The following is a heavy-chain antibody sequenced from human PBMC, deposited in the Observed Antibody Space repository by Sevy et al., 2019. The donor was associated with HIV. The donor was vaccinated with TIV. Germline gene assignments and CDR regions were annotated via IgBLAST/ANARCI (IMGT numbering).Heavy chain of an antibody. CDR3: ARDGTKQWLAGSGTFDI. CDR1: GFTVSNNY. V-gene: IGHV3-53*01. Sequence: GGSLRLSRAASGFTVSNNYMSWVRQAPGKGLEWVSVIYRGGSTYYADSVKGRFTISRDNSKNRVYLQMNSLRVEDTAVYYCARDGTKQWLAGSGTFDIWGQGTMVTVSS. J-gene: IGHJ3*02. CDR2: IYRGGST. D-gene: IGHD6-19*01.